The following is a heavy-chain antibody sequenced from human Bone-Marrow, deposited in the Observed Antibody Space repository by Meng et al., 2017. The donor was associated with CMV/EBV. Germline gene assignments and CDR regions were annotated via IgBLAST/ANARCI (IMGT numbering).Heavy chain of an antibody. D-gene: IGHD3-16*01. CDR2: IKQDGSEK. J-gene: IGHJ4*02. Sequence: GGSLKISCAASGFTFSSYWMSWVRQAPGKGLEWVANIKQDGSEKYYVDSVKGRFTISRDNAKNSLYLQMNSLRAEDTAVYYCARGNIMMTFGGEYYFDYWGQGTLVTVSS. V-gene: IGHV3-7*01. CDR1: GFTFSSYW. CDR3: ARGNIMMTFGGEYYFDY.